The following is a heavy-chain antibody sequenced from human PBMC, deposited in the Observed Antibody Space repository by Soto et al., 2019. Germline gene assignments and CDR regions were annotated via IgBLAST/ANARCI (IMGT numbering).Heavy chain of an antibody. CDR2: FFIGGST. CDR3: ARSHGLDIDAYY. V-gene: IGHV4-39*01. D-gene: IGHD3-10*01. Sequence: SETLSLTCTVSGGSIISTTYYWVWMRQPPGKGLEWIASFFIGGSTYYSPSLKSRVTISVDTSKNQFSLKLSSVTAADTAVYFCARSHGLDIDAYYWGKGILVT. CDR1: GGSIISTTYY. J-gene: IGHJ4*02.